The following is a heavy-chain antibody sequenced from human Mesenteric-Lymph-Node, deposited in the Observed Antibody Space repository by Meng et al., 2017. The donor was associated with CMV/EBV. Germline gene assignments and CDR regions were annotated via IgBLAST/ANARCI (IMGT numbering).Heavy chain of an antibody. CDR2: ISGYSSTV. CDR3: ARLDYYGSGNYLDP. D-gene: IGHD3-10*01. J-gene: IGHJ5*02. V-gene: IGHV3-48*04. Sequence: GESLKISCATSGFSFSSYSMNWVRQAPGKGLEWVSYISGYSSTVYYADSVKGRFTISRDNAKNSLYLQMSSLRAEDTAVYYCARLDYYGSGNYLDPWGQGTLVTVSS. CDR1: GFSFSSYS.